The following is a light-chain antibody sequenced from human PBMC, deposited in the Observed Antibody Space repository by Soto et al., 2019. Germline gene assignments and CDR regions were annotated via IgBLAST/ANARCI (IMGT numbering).Light chain of an antibody. V-gene: IGKV3-15*01. CDR2: RAS. J-gene: IGKJ5*01. CDR3: QQYNNWPIT. Sequence: EVVLTQSPGTLSVSPGERAILSCWASQSINSRLAWYQQKPGQAPRLLIYRASTRATDTPARFSGSGSGTEFSLTISSLKSEDFAVYYCQQYNNWPITFGQGTRLEIQ. CDR1: QSINSR.